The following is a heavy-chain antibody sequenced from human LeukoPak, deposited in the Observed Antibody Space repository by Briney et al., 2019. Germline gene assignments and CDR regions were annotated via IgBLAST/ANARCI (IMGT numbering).Heavy chain of an antibody. Sequence: SVKVSCKASGGTFSSYAISWVRQAPGQGLEWMGRIIPILGIANYAQKFQGRVTITADKSTSTAYMELSSLRSDDTAVYYCARSVAGFDYWGQGTLVTASS. CDR1: GGTFSSYA. J-gene: IGHJ4*02. CDR2: IIPILGIA. V-gene: IGHV1-69*04. CDR3: ARSVAGFDY. D-gene: IGHD6-19*01.